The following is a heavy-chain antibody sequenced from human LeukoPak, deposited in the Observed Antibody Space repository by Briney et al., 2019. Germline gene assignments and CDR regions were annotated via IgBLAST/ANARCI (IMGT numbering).Heavy chain of an antibody. CDR1: GFTFSSYW. Sequence: PGGSLRLSCAASGFTFSSYWMHWVRQAPGKGLVWVSRINSDGSYTSHAESVKGRVTISRDNVKNSLYLQMNSLRAEDTAVYYCARIGYSSSSFDYWGQGTLVTVSS. CDR2: INSDGSYT. D-gene: IGHD6-6*01. CDR3: ARIGYSSSSFDY. J-gene: IGHJ4*02. V-gene: IGHV3-74*01.